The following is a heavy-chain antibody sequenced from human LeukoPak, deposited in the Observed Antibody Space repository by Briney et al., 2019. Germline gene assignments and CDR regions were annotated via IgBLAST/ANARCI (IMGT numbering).Heavy chain of an antibody. CDR1: GDSSDNSGFY. CDR2: IYYSGST. CDR3: ARGTRGSDSSFDF. D-gene: IGHD1-1*01. V-gene: IGHV4-39*07. Sequence: KSSETLSLTCTVSGDSSDNSGFYWGWLRQPPGKGLEWIGNIYYSGSTYYNPSLKSRVTTSVDTSKNQFSLKLSSVTAADTAVYYCARGTRGSDSSFDFWGQGTLVTVSS. J-gene: IGHJ4*02.